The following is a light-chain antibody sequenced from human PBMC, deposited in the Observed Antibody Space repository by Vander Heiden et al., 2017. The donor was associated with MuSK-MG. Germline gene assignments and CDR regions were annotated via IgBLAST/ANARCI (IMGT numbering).Light chain of an antibody. CDR1: SSDVGGYNY. CDR3: SSYTSSSTVV. V-gene: IGLV2-14*01. CDR2: DVS. J-gene: IGLJ2*01. Sequence: QSALTQPASVSGSPGPSITISCTGTSSDVGGYNYVSWYQQPPSKAPKLMIYDVSNRPSGVSNRFSGSKSGNTASLTISGLQAEDEADYYCSSYTSSSTVVFGGGTKLTVL.